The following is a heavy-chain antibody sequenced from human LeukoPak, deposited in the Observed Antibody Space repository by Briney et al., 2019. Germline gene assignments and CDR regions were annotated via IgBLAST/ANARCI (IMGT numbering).Heavy chain of an antibody. CDR3: ASQNQEGLRRRTFDY. CDR1: GGSISSYY. D-gene: IGHD1-14*01. CDR2: IYYSGST. V-gene: IGHV4-59*01. J-gene: IGHJ4*02. Sequence: SETLSLTCTVSGGSISSYYWSWIRQPPGKGLEWIGYIYYSGSTNYNPSLKSRVTISVDTSKNQFSLKLSSVTAADTAVYYCASQNQEGLRRRTFDYWGQGTLVTVSS.